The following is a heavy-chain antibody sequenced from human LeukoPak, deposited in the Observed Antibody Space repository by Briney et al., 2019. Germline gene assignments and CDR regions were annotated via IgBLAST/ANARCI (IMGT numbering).Heavy chain of an antibody. CDR2: IGGNGDTS. Sequence: GGSLRLSCAASGFTFSNYAMHWVRQAPGKGLEYVSAIGGNGDTSYYADSVKGRFTIPRDNSKNTVYLQMGSLRTEDMAVYYCATRHEYSYPCWGQGTLVTVSS. CDR3: ATRHEYSYPC. J-gene: IGHJ4*02. V-gene: IGHV3-64*02. D-gene: IGHD5-18*01. CDR1: GFTFSNYA.